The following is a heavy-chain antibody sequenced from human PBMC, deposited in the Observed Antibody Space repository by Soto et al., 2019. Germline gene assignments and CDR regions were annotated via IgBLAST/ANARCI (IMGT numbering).Heavy chain of an antibody. CDR1: GFTFSSYA. Sequence: GGSLGLSCAASGFTFSSYALSWVRQAPGKGLEWVSAISGSGGSTYYADSVKGRFTISRDNSKNTLYLQMNSLRAEDTAVYYCANPRYFDWDGIDYWGQGTLVTVSS. J-gene: IGHJ4*02. CDR3: ANPRYFDWDGIDY. D-gene: IGHD3-9*01. V-gene: IGHV3-23*01. CDR2: ISGSGGST.